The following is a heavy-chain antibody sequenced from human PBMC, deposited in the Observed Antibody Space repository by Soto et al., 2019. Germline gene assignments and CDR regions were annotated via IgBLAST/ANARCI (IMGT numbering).Heavy chain of an antibody. J-gene: IGHJ5*02. CDR2: ISGSGGST. V-gene: IGHV3-23*01. CDR3: AKNLGGPHDCTGSGSYETLQHTNSWFDP. CDR1: GFTFSSYA. Sequence: GGSLRLSCAASGFTFSSYAMSWVRQAPGKGLEWVSAISGSGGSTYYADSVKGRFTITRDNSKNTLYLQMNSLTAEDTAVYYWAKNLGGPHDCTGSGSYETLQHTNSWFDPWGQGTLVTVSS. D-gene: IGHD3-10*01.